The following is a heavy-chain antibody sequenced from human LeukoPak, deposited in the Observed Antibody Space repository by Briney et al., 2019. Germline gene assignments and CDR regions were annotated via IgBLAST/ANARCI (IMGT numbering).Heavy chain of an antibody. D-gene: IGHD1-26*01. J-gene: IGHJ6*02. CDR1: GYTFTSYD. CDR2: MNPNSGNT. V-gene: IGHV1-8*01. Sequence: GASVKLSCKASGYTFTSYDINWVRQATGQGLEWMGWMNPNSGNTGYAQKFQGRVTITRNTSISTAYMELSSLRSEDTAVYYCARGRELRYYYGMDVWGQGTTVTVSS. CDR3: ARGRELRYYYGMDV.